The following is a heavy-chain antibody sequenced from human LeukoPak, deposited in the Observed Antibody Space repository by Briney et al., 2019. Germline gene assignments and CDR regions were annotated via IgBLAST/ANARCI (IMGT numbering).Heavy chain of an antibody. D-gene: IGHD1-26*01. CDR2: INAYNGNT. CDR3: AVGRGASGDY. V-gene: IGHV1-18*01. CDR1: GYTFTSYG. J-gene: IGHJ4*02. Sequence: ASVTVSCKASGYTFTSYGIRWVRQAPGQGLEWMGWINAYNGNTNYAQKLQGRVTMTTDTSTSTAYMDLRSLRSDDTAVYYCAVGRGASGDYWGQGTLVTVSS.